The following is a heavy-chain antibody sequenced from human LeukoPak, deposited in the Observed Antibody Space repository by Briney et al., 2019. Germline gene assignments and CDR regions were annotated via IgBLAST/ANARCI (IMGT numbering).Heavy chain of an antibody. CDR1: GFTFSSYW. CDR2: IKQDGSEK. V-gene: IGHV3-7*01. Sequence: GGSLRLSCAASGFTFSSYWMSWVRQAPGKGLEWVANIKQDGSEKYYVDSVKGRFTISRDNAKNSLYLQMNSLRAEDTAVYYCARLRIFGVVIPNWFDPWGQGTLVTVSS. D-gene: IGHD3-3*01. J-gene: IGHJ5*02. CDR3: ARLRIFGVVIPNWFDP.